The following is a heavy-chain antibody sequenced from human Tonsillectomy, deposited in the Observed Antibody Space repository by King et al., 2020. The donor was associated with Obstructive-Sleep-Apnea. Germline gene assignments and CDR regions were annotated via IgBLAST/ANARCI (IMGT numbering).Heavy chain of an antibody. J-gene: IGHJ4*02. Sequence: VQLVESGGGVVQPGRSLRLSCTASGFTFNSYAMHWVRQAPGKGLEWVTIISYDGSNKHYAESVKGRFTISRDNSKNTLSLHMDSLRAEDTALYYCARGGRGICPFDYWGQGTLVTVSS. CDR3: ARGGRGICPFDY. CDR2: ISYDGSNK. V-gene: IGHV3-30*04. CDR1: GFTFNSYA. D-gene: IGHD3-16*01.